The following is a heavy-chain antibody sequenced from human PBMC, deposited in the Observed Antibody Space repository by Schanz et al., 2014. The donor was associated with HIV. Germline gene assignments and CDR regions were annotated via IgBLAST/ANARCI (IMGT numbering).Heavy chain of an antibody. CDR3: AKGGFYGDYVSYYYGLDV. J-gene: IGHJ6*02. D-gene: IGHD4-17*01. CDR2: ISGSGGTA. V-gene: IGHV3-NL1*01. CDR1: GFTFSSYG. Sequence: VQLVESGGGVVQPGRSLRLSCAASGFTFSSYGMHWVRQAPGKGLECVSVISGSGGTAYYVDSVKGRFTISRGNSKNTLYLQMNSLRAEDTAVYYCAKGGFYGDYVSYYYGLDVWGQGTTVTVSS.